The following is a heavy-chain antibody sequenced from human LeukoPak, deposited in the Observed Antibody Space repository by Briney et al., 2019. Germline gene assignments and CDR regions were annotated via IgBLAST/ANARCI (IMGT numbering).Heavy chain of an antibody. V-gene: IGHV4-39*01. Sequence: SETLSLTCTVSGGSITDTTYFWGWIRQPPGKGLEWIGSIYYRGNTYYTPSLKSRVTLSVDTFKNQFSLKVISVTAADTAVYYCARRKVAAEIDYWGQGTLVTVSS. CDR2: IYYRGNT. CDR3: ARRKVAAEIDY. D-gene: IGHD6-25*01. J-gene: IGHJ4*02. CDR1: GGSITDTTYF.